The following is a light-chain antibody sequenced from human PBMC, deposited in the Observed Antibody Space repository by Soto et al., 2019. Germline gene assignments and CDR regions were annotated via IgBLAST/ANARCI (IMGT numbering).Light chain of an antibody. CDR3: QXXXSFSKT. Sequence: DIQMTQSPSTLSASVGDRVTITCRASQSIRSWLAWYQQKPGKAPQLLIYDASNLESGVPSRFSGSGSGTEFTLTISSLQPDDFATYXXQXXXSFSKTXXRGTKVEVK. CDR2: DAS. J-gene: IGKJ1*01. V-gene: IGKV1-5*01. CDR1: QSIRSW.